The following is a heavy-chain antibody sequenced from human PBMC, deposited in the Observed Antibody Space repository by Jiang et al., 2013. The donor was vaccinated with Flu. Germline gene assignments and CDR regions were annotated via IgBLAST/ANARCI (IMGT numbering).Heavy chain of an antibody. D-gene: IGHD2-2*01. V-gene: IGHV3-53*01. CDR1: GLSVTGYY. J-gene: IGHJ4*02. Sequence: QLLESGGGFIQPGGSLRLSCEASGLSVTGYYMNWFRQAPGRGLEWVAVLYTGGQRFYADSVRGRFSIPRDHSNNAMYLQMNSLTAEDTAVYYCAKGLQLPYHSDLWGQGTLVTVSS. CDR2: LYTGGQR. CDR3: AKGLQLPYHSDL.